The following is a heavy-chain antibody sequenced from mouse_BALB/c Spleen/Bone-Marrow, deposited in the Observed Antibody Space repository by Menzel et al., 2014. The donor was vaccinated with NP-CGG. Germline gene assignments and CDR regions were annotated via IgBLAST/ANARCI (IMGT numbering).Heavy chain of an antibody. D-gene: IGHD2-14*01. J-gene: IGHJ2*01. Sequence: DLVKPGASGKLSCKASGYTFTSYWINWIKQRPGQGLEWIGRIAPGSGSTYYNEMFKGKATLTVDTSSSTAYILLSSLSSEDSAVYFCAYYRYDVNYWGQGTTLTVSS. CDR2: IAPGSGST. CDR1: GYTFTSYW. V-gene: IGHV1S41*01. CDR3: AYYRYDVNY.